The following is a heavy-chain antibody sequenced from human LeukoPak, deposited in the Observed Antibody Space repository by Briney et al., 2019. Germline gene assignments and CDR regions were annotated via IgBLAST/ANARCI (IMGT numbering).Heavy chain of an antibody. CDR2: IKQDGSEK. J-gene: IGHJ6*02. CDR1: GFTFSTYW. Sequence: GGSLRLSCAASGFTFSTYWMSWGPPAPGERLEWVANIKQDGSEKYYVASVKGRFTISRDNAKNSLYLQMNSLRAEDTAVYYCAKYYSGGMDVWDQGTTVTVSS. D-gene: IGHD2/OR15-2a*01. CDR3: AKYYSGGMDV. V-gene: IGHV3-7*05.